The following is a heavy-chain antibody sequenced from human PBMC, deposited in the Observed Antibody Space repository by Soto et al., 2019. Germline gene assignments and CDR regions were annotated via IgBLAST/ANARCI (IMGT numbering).Heavy chain of an antibody. Sequence: QVQLVQSGAEVKKPGASVKVSCKASGYTFTSYDINWVRQATGQGLEWMGWMNPNSGNTGYAQKFQGRVTMTRNTSISTAYMELSSLRSEDTAVYYCARGDDYGDYASPVFIDYWGQGTLVTVSS. J-gene: IGHJ4*02. CDR2: MNPNSGNT. CDR3: ARGDDYGDYASPVFIDY. V-gene: IGHV1-8*01. D-gene: IGHD4-17*01. CDR1: GYTFTSYD.